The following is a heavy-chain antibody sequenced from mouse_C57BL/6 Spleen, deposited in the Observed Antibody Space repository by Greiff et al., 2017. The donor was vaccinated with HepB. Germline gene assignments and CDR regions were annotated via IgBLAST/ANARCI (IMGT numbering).Heavy chain of an antibody. Sequence: VQLQQPGAELVRPGTSVKLSCKASGYTFTSYWMHWVKQRPGQGLEWIGVIDPSDSYTNYNQKFKGKATLTVDTSSSTAYMQLSSLTSEDSAVYYCARLGLRRTGYFDYWGQGTTLTVSS. V-gene: IGHV1-59*01. J-gene: IGHJ2*01. CDR3: ARLGLRRTGYFDY. CDR1: GYTFTSYW. D-gene: IGHD2-4*01. CDR2: IDPSDSYT.